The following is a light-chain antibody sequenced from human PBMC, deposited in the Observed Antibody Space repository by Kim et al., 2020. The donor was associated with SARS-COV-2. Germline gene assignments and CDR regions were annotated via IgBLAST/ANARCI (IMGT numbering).Light chain of an antibody. CDR2: EDR. CDR3: QAWDSSTVV. Sequence: SPGQTAIITCSGNELGDKNVCWYQQKAGQSPVLVIYEDRKRPSGIPERVSGSNSGNTATLTISGTQAMDEADYYCQAWDSSTVVFGGGTQLTVL. J-gene: IGLJ2*01. CDR1: ELGDKN. V-gene: IGLV3-1*01.